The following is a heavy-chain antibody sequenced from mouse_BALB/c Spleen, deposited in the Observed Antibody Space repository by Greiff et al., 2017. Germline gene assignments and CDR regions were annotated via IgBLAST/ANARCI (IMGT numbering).Heavy chain of an antibody. CDR3: ARPDRYEPYFDY. V-gene: IGHV5-9-3*01. D-gene: IGHD2-14*01. Sequence: DVKLVESGGGLVKPGGSLKLSCAASGFTFSSYAMSWVRQTPEKRLEWVATISSGGSYTYYPDSVKGRFTISRDNAKNTLYLQMSSLRSEDTAMYYCARPDRYEPYFDYWGQGTTLTVSS. CDR1: GFTFSSYA. J-gene: IGHJ2*01. CDR2: ISSGGSYT.